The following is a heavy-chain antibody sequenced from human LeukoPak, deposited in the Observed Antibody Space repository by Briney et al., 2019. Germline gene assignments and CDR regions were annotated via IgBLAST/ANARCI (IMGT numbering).Heavy chain of an antibody. Sequence: GGSLRLSCAASGFTFSSYSMNWVRQAPGKGLEWVSYISYTGTIYYADSVKGRFTISRDNATNSLYLHMNSLRAEDTAVYYCTRDPRALDYWGQGTLVTVSS. CDR1: GFTFSSYS. CDR3: TRDPRALDY. CDR2: ISYTGTI. V-gene: IGHV3-48*01. J-gene: IGHJ4*02.